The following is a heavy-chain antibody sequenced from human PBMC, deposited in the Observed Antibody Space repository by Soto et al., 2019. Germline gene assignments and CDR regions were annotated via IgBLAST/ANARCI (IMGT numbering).Heavy chain of an antibody. CDR1: GFTFRNYA. CDR2: ISYDGRNE. D-gene: IGHD6-13*01. V-gene: IGHV3-30*04. Sequence: QVQVVESGGGVVQPGRSLRLSCAASGFTFRNYAIHWVRQAPGKGLEWVAVISYDGRNEYYANSVRGRFTISRDNSKNTLFRQLNSLRAEDTAVYYCDKSEGYRSTRTASWGQGTLVTVSS. J-gene: IGHJ5*02. CDR3: DKSEGYRSTRTAS.